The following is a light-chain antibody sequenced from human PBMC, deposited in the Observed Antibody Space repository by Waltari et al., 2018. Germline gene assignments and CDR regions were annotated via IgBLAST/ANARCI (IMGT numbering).Light chain of an antibody. CDR2: ATS. CDR3: QQSDNLPPYS. CDR1: HDISNH. Sequence: DIQMTQSPSSLSASVGDRVTITCQASHDISNHLNWYQQKPGKAPKLLIYATSSLERGVPSRFSGSGSGTDFAFAISSLQPEDIATYYCQQSDNLPPYSCGQGTKLEIK. V-gene: IGKV1-33*01. J-gene: IGKJ2*03.